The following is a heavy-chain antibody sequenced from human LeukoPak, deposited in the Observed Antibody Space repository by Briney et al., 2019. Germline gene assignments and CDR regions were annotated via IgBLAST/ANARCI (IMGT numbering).Heavy chain of an antibody. CDR2: INWNGGST. Sequence: GGSLRLSGAASGFTFDDYGMSWVRQAPGKGLEWVSGINWNGGSTGYADSVKGRFTISRDNAKNSLYLQMNSLRAEDTALYYCARVRYYDSSGYSTELFDYWGQGTLVTVSS. V-gene: IGHV3-20*04. CDR1: GFTFDDYG. CDR3: ARVRYYDSSGYSTELFDY. D-gene: IGHD3-22*01. J-gene: IGHJ4*02.